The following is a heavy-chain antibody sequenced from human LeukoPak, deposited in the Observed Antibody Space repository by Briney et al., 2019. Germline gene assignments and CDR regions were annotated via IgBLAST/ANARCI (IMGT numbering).Heavy chain of an antibody. V-gene: IGHV3-30*18. CDR3: AKVMVRGPIYYYYGMDV. J-gene: IGHJ6*02. D-gene: IGHD3-10*01. CDR1: GFTFSSYG. CDR2: ISYDENNI. Sequence: GGSLRLSCAASGFTFSSYGMHWVRQAPGKGLEWVAIISYDENNIYYTDSVKGRFTISRDNSKNTLYLQMNSLRAEDTAVYYCAKVMVRGPIYYYYGMDVWGQGTTVTVSS.